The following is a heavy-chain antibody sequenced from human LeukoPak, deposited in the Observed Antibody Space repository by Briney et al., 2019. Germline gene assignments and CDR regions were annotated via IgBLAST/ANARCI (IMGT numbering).Heavy chain of an antibody. J-gene: IGHJ5*02. CDR1: GYSISSGYY. D-gene: IGHD1-26*01. CDR2: IYHSGST. CDR3: ARGWEPQYNWFDP. Sequence: SETLSLTCTVSGYSISSGYYWGWIRQPPGKGLEWTGSIYHSGSTYYNPSLKSRVTISVDTSKNQFSLKLSSVTAADTAVYYCARGWEPQYNWFDPWGQGTLVTVSS. V-gene: IGHV4-38-2*02.